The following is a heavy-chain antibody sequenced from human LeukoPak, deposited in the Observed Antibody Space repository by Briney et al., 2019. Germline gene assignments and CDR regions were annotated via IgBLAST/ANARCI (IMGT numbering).Heavy chain of an antibody. V-gene: IGHV4-61*02. CDR2: IYTSGST. Sequence: SETLSLTCTVSGDSISSGTYYWIWIRQPAGKGLEWIGRIYTSGSTNYNPSLKSRVTISVDTSKNQFSLKLSSVTAADTAVYYCAREDYYGSGSYYVFDPWGQGTLVTVSS. D-gene: IGHD3-10*01. CDR3: AREDYYGSGSYYVFDP. J-gene: IGHJ5*02. CDR1: GDSISSGTYY.